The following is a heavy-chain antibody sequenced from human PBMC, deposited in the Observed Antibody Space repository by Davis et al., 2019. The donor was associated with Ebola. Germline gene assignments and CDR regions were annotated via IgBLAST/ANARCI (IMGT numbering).Heavy chain of an antibody. CDR2: ISYDGSNK. CDR1: GFTFSSYW. Sequence: GESLKISCAASGFTFSSYWMHWVRQAPGKGLEWVAVISYDGSNKYYADSVKGRFTISRDNSKNTLYLQMNSLRAEDTAVYYCAKDRDYDGGWDYWGQGTLVTVSS. V-gene: IGHV3-30*18. J-gene: IGHJ4*02. CDR3: AKDRDYDGGWDY. D-gene: IGHD4-17*01.